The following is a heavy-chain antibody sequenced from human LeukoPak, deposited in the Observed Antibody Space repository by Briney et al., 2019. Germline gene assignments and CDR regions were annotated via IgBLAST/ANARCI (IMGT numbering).Heavy chain of an antibody. D-gene: IGHD2-2*02. CDR1: GYSIISGYS. J-gene: IGHJ5*02. CDR3: ARAYCSSTSCYTEGWFDP. Sequence: PSETLSLTCTVSGYSIISGYSWEWIRPPPGKGLEWIGSFHYSGSTYYNPSLMSRVTISGDTSKNLFSLRLSSVTAADTAVYYCARAYCSSTSCYTEGWFDPWGQGTLVTVSS. V-gene: IGHV4-38-2*02. CDR2: FHYSGST.